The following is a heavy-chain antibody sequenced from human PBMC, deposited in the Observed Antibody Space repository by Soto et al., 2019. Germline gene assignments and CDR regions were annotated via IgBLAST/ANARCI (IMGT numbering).Heavy chain of an antibody. D-gene: IGHD3-3*01. Sequence: PGGSLRLSCAASGFTFSSSWMSWVRQAPGKGLEWVANIKQDGSEKYYVDSVKGRFTISRDNAKNSLYLQMNSLRDEDTAVYYCARAAYDFWSGYLDYFDYWGQGTLVTVSS. CDR2: IKQDGSEK. V-gene: IGHV3-7*03. J-gene: IGHJ4*02. CDR1: GFTFSSSW. CDR3: ARAAYDFWSGYLDYFDY.